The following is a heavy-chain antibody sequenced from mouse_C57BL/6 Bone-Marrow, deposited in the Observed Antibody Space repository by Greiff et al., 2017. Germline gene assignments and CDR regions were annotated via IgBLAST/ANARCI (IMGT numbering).Heavy chain of an antibody. J-gene: IGHJ3*01. CDR2: IDPETGGT. CDR3: TSRDSSGYVGPY. V-gene: IGHV1-15*01. D-gene: IGHD3-2*02. CDR1: GYTFTDYE. Sequence: QVQLQQSGAELVRPGASVTLSCKASGYTFTDYEMHWVKQTPVHGLEWIGAIDPETGGTAYTQKFKGKAILTADKSSSTAYMELRSLTSEDSAVYYCTSRDSSGYVGPYWGQGTLVTVSA.